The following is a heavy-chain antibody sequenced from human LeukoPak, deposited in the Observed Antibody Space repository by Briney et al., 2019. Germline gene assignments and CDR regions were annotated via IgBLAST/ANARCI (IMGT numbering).Heavy chain of an antibody. D-gene: IGHD4-17*01. V-gene: IGHV4-59*08. J-gene: IGHJ4*02. CDR2: IYYTGST. CDR1: GGSIRGYY. Sequence: SETLSLTCTVSGGSIRGYYWSWMRQPPGKGLEWIGYIYYTGSTNYNPSLKSRVTMSVDTSKKQFSLKLSSVTAADTAMYYCASGESGTFDYWGQGTLVTVSS. CDR3: ASGESGTFDY.